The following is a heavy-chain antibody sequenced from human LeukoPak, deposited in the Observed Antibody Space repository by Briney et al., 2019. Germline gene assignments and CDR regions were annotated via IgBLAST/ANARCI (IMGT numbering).Heavy chain of an antibody. Sequence: GGSLRLSCAASGFTFSNYGMHWVRQAPGKGLEWVADISYDGSNKYCADSVKGRFTISRDNSKNTLYLQMNSLRAEDTAVYYCAKPAYCGGDCYSSPFQHWGQGTLVTVSS. CDR3: AKPAYCGGDCYSSPFQH. D-gene: IGHD2-21*02. CDR2: ISYDGSNK. V-gene: IGHV3-30*18. CDR1: GFTFSNYG. J-gene: IGHJ1*01.